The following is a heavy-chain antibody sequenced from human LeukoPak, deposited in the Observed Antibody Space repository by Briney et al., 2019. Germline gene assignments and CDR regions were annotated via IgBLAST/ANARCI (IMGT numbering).Heavy chain of an antibody. D-gene: IGHD3-3*01. V-gene: IGHV4-39*01. CDR2: IYYSGST. CDR1: GGSISSSSYY. J-gene: IGHJ4*02. CDR3: ARLRLRFLRREPYYFDY. Sequence: SETLSLTCTVSGGSISSSSYYWGWIRQPPGKGLEWIGSIYYSGSTYYNPSLKSRVTISVDTSKNQFSLKLSSVTAADTAVYYCARLRLRFLRREPYYFDYWGQGTLVTVSS.